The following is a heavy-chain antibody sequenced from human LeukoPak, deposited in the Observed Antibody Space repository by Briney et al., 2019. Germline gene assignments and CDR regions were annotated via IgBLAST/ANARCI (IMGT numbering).Heavy chain of an antibody. J-gene: IGHJ4*02. V-gene: IGHV4-4*07. CDR1: GGSISNYY. CDR3: AVSSGYYPFYFDY. D-gene: IGHD3-22*01. Sequence: SETLSLTCTVSGGSISNYYWTWIRQPAGKGLEWIGRIYTSGSTNYNPSLKSRVTISVDTSKNQFSLKLSSVTAADTAVYYCAVSSGYYPFYFDYWGQGTLVTVSS. CDR2: IYTSGST.